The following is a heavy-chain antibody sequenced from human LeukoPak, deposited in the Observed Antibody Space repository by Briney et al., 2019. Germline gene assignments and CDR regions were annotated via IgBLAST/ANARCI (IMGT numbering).Heavy chain of an antibody. Sequence: SETLSPTRAVSGFSLSSGYYLVLIRQPPGKGLEGIGSIYHSGSTYYNPSLKSRVTISVDTSKNQFSLKLSSVTAADTAVYYCARGGAATGNFDYWGQGTLVTVSS. CDR3: ARGGAATGNFDY. CDR1: GFSLSSGYY. D-gene: IGHD2-15*01. J-gene: IGHJ4*02. V-gene: IGHV4-38-2*01. CDR2: IYHSGST.